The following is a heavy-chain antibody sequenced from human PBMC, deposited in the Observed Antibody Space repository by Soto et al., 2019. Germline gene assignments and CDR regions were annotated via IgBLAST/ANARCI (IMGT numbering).Heavy chain of an antibody. Sequence: QVQLQQWGAGLLKPSETLSLTCAVYGGSFSGYYWSWIRQPPGKGLEWIGEINHSGSTNYNPSLKSRVTISVDTSKNQFSLKLSSVTAADTAVYYCARASYDYIWGSYRPEYFQHWGQGTLVTVSS. D-gene: IGHD3-16*02. CDR1: GGSFSGYY. J-gene: IGHJ1*01. V-gene: IGHV4-34*01. CDR2: INHSGST. CDR3: ARASYDYIWGSYRPEYFQH.